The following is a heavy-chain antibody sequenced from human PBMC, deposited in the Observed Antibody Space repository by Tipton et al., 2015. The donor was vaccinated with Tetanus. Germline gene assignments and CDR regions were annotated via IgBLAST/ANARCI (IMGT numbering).Heavy chain of an antibody. CDR3: ARIGWPQQNKPAFDI. CDR1: GGSISSYY. J-gene: IGHJ3*02. CDR2: AHYSGRT. Sequence: GLVKPSETLSLTCSVSGGSISSYYWTWIRQPPGRGLEWIGFAHYSGRTNYSPSLRSRVSLSVDTSKNQFSLNLSSVTAADTAVYYCARIGWPQQNKPAFDIWGQGTVVTVSS. D-gene: IGHD6-19*01. V-gene: IGHV4-59*01.